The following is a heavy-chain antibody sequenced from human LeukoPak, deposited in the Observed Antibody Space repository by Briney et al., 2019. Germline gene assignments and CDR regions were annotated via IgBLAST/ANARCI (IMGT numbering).Heavy chain of an antibody. Sequence: GESLRISCKGSGYSINNYWIGWVRQMPGKGLEWMGIIYPADSDIRYSPSFQGQVTISADKSISTAYLQWSSLKASDTAMYYCARQEYCSGGSCYTWFDPWGQGTLVTVSS. CDR3: ARQEYCSGGSCYTWFDP. V-gene: IGHV5-51*01. J-gene: IGHJ5*02. CDR2: IYPADSDI. CDR1: GYSINNYW. D-gene: IGHD2-15*01.